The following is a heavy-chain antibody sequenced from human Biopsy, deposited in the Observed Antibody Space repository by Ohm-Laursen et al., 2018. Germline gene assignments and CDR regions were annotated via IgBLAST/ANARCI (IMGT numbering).Heavy chain of an antibody. CDR2: IWSDGNNK. V-gene: IGHV3-33*01. CDR1: GFIFSRHG. D-gene: IGHD3-22*01. Sequence: SSLGLSCTASGFIFSRHGMHWVRQAPGKGLEWVAVIWSDGNNKYYADSVKGRFTISRDTSRNTLYMQMNSLRVEDTALYYCARDAEEFDSSGPRFDYWGQGTLVTVSS. CDR3: ARDAEEFDSSGPRFDY. J-gene: IGHJ4*02.